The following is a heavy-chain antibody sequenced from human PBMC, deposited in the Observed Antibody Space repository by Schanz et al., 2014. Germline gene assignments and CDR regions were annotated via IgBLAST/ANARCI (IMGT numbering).Heavy chain of an antibody. D-gene: IGHD2-2*01. CDR1: GGSFSGYY. CDR2: INQSGDT. V-gene: IGHV4-34*01. CDR3: ARLYCSTPGCYVSPNGFAKDY. Sequence: QVQLQQWGAGLLKPSETLSLTCAVSGGSFSGYYWSWIRQPPDTGLEWIGEINQSGDTNYNPSLKSRVTIPVDTSNNHFSLKLRSVTAADTAVYYCARLYCSTPGCYVSPNGFAKDYWGQGTLVTVSS. J-gene: IGHJ4*02.